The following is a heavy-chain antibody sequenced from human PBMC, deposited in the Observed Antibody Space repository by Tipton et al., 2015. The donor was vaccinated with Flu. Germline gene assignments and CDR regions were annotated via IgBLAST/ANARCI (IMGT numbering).Heavy chain of an antibody. CDR2: INHSGST. Sequence: LRLSCAASGFTFSGYYWSWIRQPPGKGLEWIGEINHSGSTNYNPSLKSRVTISVDTSKNQFSLKLRTVTAADTAVYYCARGRGRIVVVTTHAFDIWGQGTMVTVSS. V-gene: IGHV4-34*01. CDR1: GFTFSGYY. CDR3: ARGRGRIVVVTTHAFDI. J-gene: IGHJ3*02. D-gene: IGHD3-22*01.